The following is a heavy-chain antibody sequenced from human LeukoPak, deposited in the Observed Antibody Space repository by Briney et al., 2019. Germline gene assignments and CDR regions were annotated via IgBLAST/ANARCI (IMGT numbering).Heavy chain of an antibody. CDR2: ISGSGTTI. Sequence: GGSLRRCREAAGLTFMSYRMNWGRRGPGEGVECVSYISGSGTTIYYANSVKGRFTISRDNAKNSLYLQIHSLRDEDTAVYSCARGVNIATAGAHFDYWGHGSLVTVAS. D-gene: IGHD6-13*01. J-gene: IGHJ4*01. CDR1: GLTFMSYR. CDR3: ARGVNIATAGAHFDY. V-gene: IGHV3-48*02.